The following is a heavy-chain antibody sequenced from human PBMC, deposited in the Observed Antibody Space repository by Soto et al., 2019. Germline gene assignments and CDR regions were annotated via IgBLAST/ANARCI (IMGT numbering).Heavy chain of an antibody. CDR1: GSTFSGER. J-gene: IGHJ4*02. V-gene: IGHV3-74*01. CDR2: INSDGSVT. CDR3: ARAAQFNYGGNSGFDY. Sequence: VSVRRSEAASGSTFSGERSDCFRQAPGTGLVWVSHINSDGSVTKYADSVKGRFTISRDNAKNTVYLQMNSLRADDTAVYYCARAAQFNYGGNSGFDYWGPRTLVTVSS. D-gene: IGHD4-17*01.